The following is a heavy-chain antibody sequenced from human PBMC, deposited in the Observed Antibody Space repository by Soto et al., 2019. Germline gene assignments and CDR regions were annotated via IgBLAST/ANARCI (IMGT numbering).Heavy chain of an antibody. Sequence: EVQLVESGGGLVKPGGSLRLSCVVSGLTFSSAWMNWVRQAPGKGLEWVGRIKSKGGGGTTDYAAPVKGRFTISRDDSKNTLFLQMDRLKTEDAAVYYCVWFGAGYHYFGLDVWGQGTTVIVSS. CDR3: VWFGAGYHYFGLDV. CDR2: IKSKGGGGTT. J-gene: IGHJ6*02. D-gene: IGHD3-10*01. CDR1: GLTFSSAW. V-gene: IGHV3-15*07.